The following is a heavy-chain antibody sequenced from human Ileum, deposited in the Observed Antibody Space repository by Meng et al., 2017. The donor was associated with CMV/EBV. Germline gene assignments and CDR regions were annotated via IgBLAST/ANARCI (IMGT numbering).Heavy chain of an antibody. D-gene: IGHD3-10*01. J-gene: IGHJ4*02. CDR1: GVSISNYY. Sequence: LTGSGPGLGKPSETLSLTCYVSGVSISNYYWSWIRQPAGKGLEWIAHIYTSGTTNYNPSLKSRVTMSVDTSRNQFSLKLTSVTAADTAVYYCARNYGSGNWNFFHYWGQGTLVTVSS. CDR3: ARNYGSGNWNFFHY. V-gene: IGHV4-4*07. CDR2: IYTSGTT.